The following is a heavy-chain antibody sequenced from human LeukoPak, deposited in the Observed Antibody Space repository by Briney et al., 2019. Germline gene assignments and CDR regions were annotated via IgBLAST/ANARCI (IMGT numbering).Heavy chain of an antibody. V-gene: IGHV3-66*01. D-gene: IGHD4-23*01. Sequence: GGSLRLSCAASGFTFSSYAMSWVRQAQGKGLEWVSVIYSGGSTYYADSVKGRFTISRDNSKNTLYLQMNSLRAEDTAVYYCARDLGKIGGNSSPFDYWGQGTLVTVSS. CDR2: IYSGGST. CDR1: GFTFSSYA. CDR3: ARDLGKIGGNSSPFDY. J-gene: IGHJ4*02.